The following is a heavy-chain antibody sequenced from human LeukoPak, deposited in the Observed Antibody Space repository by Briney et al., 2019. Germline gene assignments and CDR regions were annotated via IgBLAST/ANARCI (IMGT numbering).Heavy chain of an antibody. CDR3: ARDDCSGGSCYLGFDP. J-gene: IGHJ5*02. Sequence: GRSLRLSCAASGFTFSSYGMHWVRQAPGKGLEWVAVIWYDGSNKYYADSVKGRFTISRDNSKNTLYLQMNSLRAEDTAVYYCARDDCSGGSCYLGFDPWGQGTLVTVSS. V-gene: IGHV3-33*01. D-gene: IGHD2-15*01. CDR1: GFTFSSYG. CDR2: IWYDGSNK.